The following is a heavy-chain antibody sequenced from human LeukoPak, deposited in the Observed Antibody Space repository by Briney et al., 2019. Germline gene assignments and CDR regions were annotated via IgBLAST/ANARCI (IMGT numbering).Heavy chain of an antibody. CDR1: GYTFTGYY. V-gene: IGHV1-2*02. D-gene: IGHD3-22*01. Sequence: GASVKVSCTASGYTFTGYYMHWVRQAPGQGLEWMGWINPNSGGTNYAQKFQGRVTMTRDTSISTAYMELSRLRSDDTAVYYCARDKFRNYYDKRTPFPGAYWGQGTLVTVSS. J-gene: IGHJ4*02. CDR2: INPNSGGT. CDR3: ARDKFRNYYDKRTPFPGAY.